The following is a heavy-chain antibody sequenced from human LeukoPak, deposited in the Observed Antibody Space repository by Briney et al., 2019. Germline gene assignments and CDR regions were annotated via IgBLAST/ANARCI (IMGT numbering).Heavy chain of an antibody. CDR2: IST. J-gene: IGHJ4*02. CDR3: AKGHNYDSSGYYIYYFDY. CDR1: GFTFSSYS. Sequence: GGSLRLSCVASGFTFSSYSMNWVRQAPGKGLEWVSGISTYYADSVKGRFTISRDNSKNALYLQMNSLRAEDTAVYYCAKGHNYDSSGYYIYYFDYWGQGTLVTVSS. V-gene: IGHV3-23*01. D-gene: IGHD3-22*01.